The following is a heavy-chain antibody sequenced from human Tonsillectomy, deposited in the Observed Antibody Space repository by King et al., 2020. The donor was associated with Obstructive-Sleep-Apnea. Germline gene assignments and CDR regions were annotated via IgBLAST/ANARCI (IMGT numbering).Heavy chain of an antibody. Sequence: VQLVESGGGLVQPGGSLRLSCAASGFTFSSYVMSWVRQAPGKGLEWVSAISGSGGSTYYADSVKGRFTLSRDNSKNTLYLQMNSLRAEDTAVYYCAKGPFCSSSSCYSSTDAFDIWGQGTMVTVSS. D-gene: IGHD2-2*01. CDR1: GFTFSSYV. CDR2: ISGSGGST. V-gene: IGHV3-23*04. CDR3: AKGPFCSSSSCYSSTDAFDI. J-gene: IGHJ3*02.